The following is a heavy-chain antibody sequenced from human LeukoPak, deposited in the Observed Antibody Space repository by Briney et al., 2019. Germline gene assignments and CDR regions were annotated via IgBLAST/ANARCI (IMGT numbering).Heavy chain of an antibody. CDR3: ARDWGSGRNDY. J-gene: IGHJ4*02. V-gene: IGHV4-39*02. CDR1: GFTFSSNSMN. CDR2: IYYSGST. Sequence: GSLRLSCAASGFTFSSNSMNWVRQPPGKGLEWIGSIYYSGSTYYNPSLKSRVTISVDTSKNQFSLKLSSVTAADTAVYYCARDWGSGRNDYWGQGTLVTVSS. D-gene: IGHD3-10*01.